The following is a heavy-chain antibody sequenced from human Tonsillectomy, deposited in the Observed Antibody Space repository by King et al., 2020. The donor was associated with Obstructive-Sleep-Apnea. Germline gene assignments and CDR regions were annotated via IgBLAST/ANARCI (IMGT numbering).Heavy chain of an antibody. D-gene: IGHD3-10*01. Sequence: QLQESGPGLVKPSETLSLTCTVSGGSITSSSHYCGWIRQPPGKGLEWIGSIYYSETTYYNPSLKSRVTISIDTSKNQFSLKLTSVTAADTAVYYCARELLLWFGVPRSGYFDLWGRGTLVTVSS. CDR1: GGSITSSSHY. CDR2: IYYSETT. CDR3: ARELLLWFGVPRSGYFDL. V-gene: IGHV4-39*07. J-gene: IGHJ2*01.